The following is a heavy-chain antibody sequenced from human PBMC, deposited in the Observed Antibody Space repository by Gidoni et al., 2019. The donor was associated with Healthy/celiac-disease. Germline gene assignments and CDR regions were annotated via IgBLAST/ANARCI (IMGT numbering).Heavy chain of an antibody. CDR2: ISSSGSTI. D-gene: IGHD2-2*01. CDR1: GFTFSSYE. J-gene: IGHJ6*02. Sequence: EVQLVESGGGLVQPGGSLRLSCAASGFTFSSYEMNWVRQAPGKGLGCVSYISSSGSTIYYADSVKGRFTISRDNAKNSLYLQMNSLRAEDTAVYYCARDQGRGVPASYGMDVWGQGTTVTVSS. CDR3: ARDQGRGVPASYGMDV. V-gene: IGHV3-48*03.